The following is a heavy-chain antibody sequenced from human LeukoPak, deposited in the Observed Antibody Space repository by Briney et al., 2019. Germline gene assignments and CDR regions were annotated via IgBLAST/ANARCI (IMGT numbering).Heavy chain of an antibody. CDR2: IRSKANSYAT. CDR3: TRHDRTSWEIDAFDI. J-gene: IGHJ3*02. Sequence: QPGGSLRLSCAASGFTFSGSAMHWVRQASGKGLEWVGRIRSKANSYATAYAASVKGRFTISRDDSKNTAYLQMNSLKTEDTAVYYCTRHDRTSWEIDAFDIWGQGTMVIVSS. D-gene: IGHD2-2*01. V-gene: IGHV3-73*01. CDR1: GFTFSGSA.